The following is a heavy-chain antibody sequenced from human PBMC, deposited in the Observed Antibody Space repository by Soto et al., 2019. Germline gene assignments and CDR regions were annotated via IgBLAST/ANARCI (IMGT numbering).Heavy chain of an antibody. CDR3: ARKHSLDYIRWGLDP. D-gene: IGHD4-4*01. J-gene: IGHJ5*02. V-gene: IGHV1-2*02. CDR2: INPKSDDT. CDR1: GYSFSDDQ. Sequence: GASVKVSCKASGYSFSDDQIHWLRRAPGQGLEWMGRINPKSDDTNYAQKFQGRVTMTRXXXXXXAXLXLXXXTSDXTAIYYCARKHSLDYIRWGLDPWGQGTLVTVSS.